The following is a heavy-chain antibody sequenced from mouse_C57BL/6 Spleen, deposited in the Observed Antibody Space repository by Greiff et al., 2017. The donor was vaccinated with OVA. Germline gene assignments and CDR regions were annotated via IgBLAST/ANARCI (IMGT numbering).Heavy chain of an antibody. D-gene: IGHD1-1*01. J-gene: IGHJ4*01. V-gene: IGHV1-69*01. CDR1: GYNFTSYW. CDR2: IDPSDSYT. Sequence: QVQLQQPGAELVMPGASVKLSCKASGYNFTSYWMHWVKQRPGQGLEWIGEIDPSDSYTNYNPKFQGTSTLTVDNSSSTAYLQLSSLTSEDSAVSQCALYGGGAMDYWGQGTPATVSS. CDR3: ALYGGGAMDY.